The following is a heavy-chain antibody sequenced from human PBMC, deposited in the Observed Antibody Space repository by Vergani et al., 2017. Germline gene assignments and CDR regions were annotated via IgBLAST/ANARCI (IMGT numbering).Heavy chain of an antibody. CDR1: GFTFSSYG. V-gene: IGHV3-30*19. CDR2: IWYDGSNK. CDR3: ARELRGYYDESPPGKDY. Sequence: QVQLVESGGGVVQPGRSLRLSCAASGFTFSSYGMHWVRQAPGKGLEWVAVIWYDGSNKYYADSVKGRFTISRDNSKNTLYLQMNSLRAEDTAVYYCARELRGYYDESPPGKDYWGQGTLVTVSS. D-gene: IGHD3-22*01. J-gene: IGHJ4*02.